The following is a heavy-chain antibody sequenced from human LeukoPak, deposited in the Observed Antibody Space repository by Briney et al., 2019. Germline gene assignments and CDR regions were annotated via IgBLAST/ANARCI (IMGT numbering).Heavy chain of an antibody. V-gene: IGHV3-21*01. Sequence: GGSLRLSCAASGFTFSSYSMNWVRQAPGEGLEWVSSISSSSSYIYYADSVKGRFTISGDNAKNSLYLQMNSLRAEDTAVYYCAREGRLEPDYWGQGTLVTVSS. CDR2: ISSSSSYI. D-gene: IGHD3-10*01. CDR3: AREGRLEPDY. J-gene: IGHJ4*02. CDR1: GFTFSSYS.